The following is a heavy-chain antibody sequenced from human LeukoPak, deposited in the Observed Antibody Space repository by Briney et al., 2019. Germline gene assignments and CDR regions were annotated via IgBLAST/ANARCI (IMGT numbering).Heavy chain of an antibody. D-gene: IGHD1-1*01. Sequence: PGGSLRLSCAASGFTFSSYAVGWVRQAPGKGLEWVSAISRAGESTYYADSVSGRFTISRDNSKNTVSLQMNSVRAEDTAVYYCARRPTTYFSGQYYYYMDVWGRGTTVTVSS. CDR3: ARRPTTYFSGQYYYYMDV. CDR1: GFTFSSYA. J-gene: IGHJ6*03. V-gene: IGHV3-23*01. CDR2: ISRAGEST.